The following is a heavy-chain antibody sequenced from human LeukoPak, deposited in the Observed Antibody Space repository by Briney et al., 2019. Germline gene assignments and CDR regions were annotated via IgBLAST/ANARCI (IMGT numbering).Heavy chain of an antibody. CDR1: GLSFSGYY. V-gene: IGHV4-34*01. J-gene: IGHJ5*02. Sequence: SETLSLTCSVYGLSFSGYYWRWIRQPPGMEGVGSGISNHRGSTNYNPSLKSRVTISVDTSKNQFSLKLSSVTAADTAVYYCARKKGPDGLNWFDPWGQGTLVTVSS. CDR3: ARKKGPDGLNWFDP. D-gene: IGHD5-24*01. CDR2: SNHRGST.